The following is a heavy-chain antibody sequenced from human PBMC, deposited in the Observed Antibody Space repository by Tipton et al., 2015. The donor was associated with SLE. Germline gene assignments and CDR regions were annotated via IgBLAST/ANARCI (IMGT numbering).Heavy chain of an antibody. CDR2: FAHSGSS. V-gene: IGHV4-38-2*01. CDR3: ARGLRADSTSHFDH. Sequence: TLSLTCAVSGYSIRSSYYWGWIRQPPGKGLEWIGSFAHSGSSYSNPPLKNRVTISADTSRSQVSLNLRSVTAADTAVYYCARGLRADSTSHFDHWGPGTLVTVSS. J-gene: IGHJ4*02. D-gene: IGHD6-13*01. CDR1: GYSIRSSYY.